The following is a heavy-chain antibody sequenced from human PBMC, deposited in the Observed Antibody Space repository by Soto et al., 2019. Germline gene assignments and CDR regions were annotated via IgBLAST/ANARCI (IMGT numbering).Heavy chain of an antibody. Sequence: VGSLRLSCAASGFTFSSYGMHWVRQAPGKGLEWVAVIWYDGSNKYYADSVKGRFTISRDNSKNTLYLQMNSLRAEDTAVYYCARDKGNSSEYYFDYWGQGTLVTVSS. CDR2: IWYDGSNK. CDR1: GFTFSSYG. D-gene: IGHD6-25*01. CDR3: ARDKGNSSEYYFDY. J-gene: IGHJ4*02. V-gene: IGHV3-33*01.